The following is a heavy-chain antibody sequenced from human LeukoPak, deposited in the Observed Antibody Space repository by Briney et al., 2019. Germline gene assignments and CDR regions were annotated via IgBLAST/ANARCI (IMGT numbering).Heavy chain of an antibody. CDR3: ARPGATTVTTVNWYFDL. J-gene: IGHJ2*01. Sequence: ASVKVSCKASGYTFTSYYMHWVRQAPGQGLEWMGIINPSGGSTSYAQKFQGRVTMTRGTSTSTVYMELSSLRSEDTAVYYCARPGATTVTTVNWYFDLWGRGTLVTVSS. CDR2: INPSGGST. CDR1: GYTFTSYY. D-gene: IGHD4-17*01. V-gene: IGHV1-46*01.